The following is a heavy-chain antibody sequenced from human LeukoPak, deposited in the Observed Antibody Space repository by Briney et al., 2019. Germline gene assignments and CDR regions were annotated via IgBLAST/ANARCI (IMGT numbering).Heavy chain of an antibody. Sequence: VASVKVSCKASGCTFGSYAISWVRQAPGQGLEWMGGIIPIFSTANYAQKFQGRVTITADESTSPVYMELSSLRSEDTAVYYCATSPYYDFWSGHNGAFDIWGQGTMVIVSS. D-gene: IGHD3-3*01. J-gene: IGHJ3*02. CDR3: ATSPYYDFWSGHNGAFDI. CDR1: GCTFGSYA. CDR2: IIPIFSTA. V-gene: IGHV1-69*13.